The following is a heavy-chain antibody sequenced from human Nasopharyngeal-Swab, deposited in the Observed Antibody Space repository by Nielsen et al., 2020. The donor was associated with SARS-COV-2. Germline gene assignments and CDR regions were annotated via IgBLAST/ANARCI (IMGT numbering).Heavy chain of an antibody. J-gene: IGHJ6*02. CDR3: ARERDGDIVVVPAAMRYYYYGMDV. V-gene: IGHV1-46*01. CDR2: INPSGGST. D-gene: IGHD2-2*01. Sequence: ASVKVSCKASGYTFTSYYMHGVRQAPGQGLEGRGIINPSGGSTSYAQKFQGRVTMTRDTSTSTVYMELSSLRSEDTAVYYCARERDGDIVVVPAAMRYYYYGMDVWGQGTTVTVSS. CDR1: GYTFTSYY.